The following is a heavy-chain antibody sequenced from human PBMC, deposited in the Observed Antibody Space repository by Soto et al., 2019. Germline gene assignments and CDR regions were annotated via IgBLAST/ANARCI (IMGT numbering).Heavy chain of an antibody. Sequence: SETLSLTCVVSGDSVTSSYWSWIRQPPGGGLEWIGEISHSGITNYKASLKSRVTMSVDKTKNDVSLKLTSVTAADTAVYYCARVLRGWFDPWGQGTPVTVSS. V-gene: IGHV4-34*01. J-gene: IGHJ5*02. CDR2: ISHSGIT. CDR1: GDSVTSSYW. CDR3: ARVLRGWFDP.